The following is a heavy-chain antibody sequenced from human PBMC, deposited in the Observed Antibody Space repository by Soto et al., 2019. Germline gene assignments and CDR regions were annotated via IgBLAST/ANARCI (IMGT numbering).Heavy chain of an antibody. D-gene: IGHD6-19*01. CDR2: ISYDGSNK. J-gene: IGHJ4*02. V-gene: IGHV3-30-3*01. CDR1: GFTFSSYA. Sequence: QVQLVESGGGVVQPGRSLRLSCAASGFTFSSYAMHWVRQAPGKGLEWVAVISYDGSNKYYADSVKGRFTISRDNSKNTLYLQMNSLRAEDTAVYYCASEQWLVGYWGQGTLVTVSS. CDR3: ASEQWLVGY.